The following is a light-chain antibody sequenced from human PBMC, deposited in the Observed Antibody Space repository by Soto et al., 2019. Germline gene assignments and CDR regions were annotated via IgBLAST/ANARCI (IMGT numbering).Light chain of an antibody. Sequence: TQCAVTLSVSPGERLTLSCRASQCLTSYFAWYQMKPGQAPSLLIXXAFXRATGIPARFSVSGSGTDFTLTVRSLETEDFALEFCQHRSDWSPEWTFGQGTKVDI. J-gene: IGKJ1*01. CDR2: XAF. CDR3: QHRSDWSPEWT. V-gene: IGKV3-11*01. CDR1: QCLTSY.